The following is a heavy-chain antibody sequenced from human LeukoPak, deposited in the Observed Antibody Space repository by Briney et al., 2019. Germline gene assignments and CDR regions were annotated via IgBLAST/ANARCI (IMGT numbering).Heavy chain of an antibody. J-gene: IGHJ6*02. CDR1: GYRFTTYW. V-gene: IGHV5-51*01. CDR2: IYPGDSDT. D-gene: IGHD2-15*01. Sequence: KPGESLKISCKGSGYRFTTYWIGWVRQMPGKGLEWMGIIYPGDSDTRYSPSFRGQVTISADQSISTAYLQWSSLKASDTAMYYCATNAKSGSYFFGMDVWGQGTTVTVSS. CDR3: ATNAKSGSYFFGMDV.